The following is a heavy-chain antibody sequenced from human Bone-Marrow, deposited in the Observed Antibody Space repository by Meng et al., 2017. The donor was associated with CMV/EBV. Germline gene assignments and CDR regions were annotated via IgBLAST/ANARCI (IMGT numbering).Heavy chain of an antibody. CDR3: ARRESYQQGYGMDV. D-gene: IGHD6-13*01. J-gene: IGHJ6*02. CDR1: GFTFSSYG. Sequence: GESLKISCAASGFTFSSYGMHWVRQAPGKGLECVAVISYDGSNKYYADSVKGRFTISRDNSKNTLYLQMNSLRPEDTAVYYCARRESYQQGYGMDVWGQGTTVTVSS. V-gene: IGHV3-30*03. CDR2: ISYDGSNK.